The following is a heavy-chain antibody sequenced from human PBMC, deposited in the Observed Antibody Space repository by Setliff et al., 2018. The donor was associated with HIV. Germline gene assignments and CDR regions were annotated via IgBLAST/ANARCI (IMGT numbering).Heavy chain of an antibody. CDR2: ISAYNGDT. V-gene: IGHV1-18*01. J-gene: IGHJ3*02. CDR3: ARLKGVLVVMLDAFDI. CDR1: GYTFTNYG. D-gene: IGHD2-15*01. Sequence: KVSCKASGYTFTNYGISWVRQAPGQGPEWLGWISAYNGDTKYAQKFQGRVTMTTDTSTTTAHMELRSLRSDDTAVYYCARLKGVLVVMLDAFDIWGQGTMVTVS.